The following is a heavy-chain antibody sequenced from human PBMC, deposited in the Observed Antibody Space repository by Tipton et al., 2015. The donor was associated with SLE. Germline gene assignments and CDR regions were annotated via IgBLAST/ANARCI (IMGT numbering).Heavy chain of an antibody. CDR1: GFTFNDQR. CDR3: ARVQYSSGSYFFDY. J-gene: IGHJ4*02. V-gene: IGHV3-21*03. Sequence: GSLRLSCEASGFTFNDQRMTWVRQAPGKGLEWVSSISSGSLSMCYGDSVKGRFTISRDNAKNSLYLQMNSLREDDTAVYYCARVQYSSGSYFFDYWGQGTLVTVSS. CDR2: ISSGSLSM. D-gene: IGHD6-19*01.